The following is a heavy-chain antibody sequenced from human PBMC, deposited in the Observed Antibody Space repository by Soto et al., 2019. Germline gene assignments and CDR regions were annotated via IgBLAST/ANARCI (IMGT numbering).Heavy chain of an antibody. V-gene: IGHV1-2*04. CDR1: GYTFTGYY. Sequence: QVQLVQSGAEVKKHGASVKATCKASGYTFTGYYMHLVRQAPVKGLEWMGWINPNSGGTNYAQKLQGWVTITRDTSISTAYIEMSRLRSDDTAVYYCAREVRSSSWYVTKKTSYGMDVWGQGPTVNVSS. D-gene: IGHD6-13*01. CDR2: INPNSGGT. J-gene: IGHJ6*02. CDR3: AREVRSSSWYVTKKTSYGMDV.